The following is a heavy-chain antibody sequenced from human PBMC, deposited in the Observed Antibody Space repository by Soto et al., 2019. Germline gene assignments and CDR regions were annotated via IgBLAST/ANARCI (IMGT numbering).Heavy chain of an antibody. CDR2: ISSSSSYI. Sequence: GGSLRLSCAASGFTFSSYSMNWVRQAPGKGLEWVSSISSSSSYIYYADSVKGRFTISRDNAKNSLYLQMNSLRAEDTAVYYCARDAVVVAATLDYWGQGTLVTVSS. J-gene: IGHJ4*02. V-gene: IGHV3-21*01. CDR3: ARDAVVVAATLDY. CDR1: GFTFSSYS. D-gene: IGHD2-15*01.